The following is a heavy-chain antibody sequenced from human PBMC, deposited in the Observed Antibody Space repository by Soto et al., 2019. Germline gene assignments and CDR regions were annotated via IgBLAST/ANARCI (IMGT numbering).Heavy chain of an antibody. Sequence: ILFLTCNASGDSVSTVGFYWAWLRRPAGTGLEWIGYIYTGGSTYYRPSPESRMHMSLDATRNHYSLRLTSVTAADTAVYFCARAPVGLDTISYFDYWGQGKLVTTSS. V-gene: IGHV4-30-2*05. CDR2: IYTGGST. CDR3: ARAPVGLDTISYFDY. D-gene: IGHD3-3*01. J-gene: IGHJ4*02. CDR1: GDSVSTVGFY.